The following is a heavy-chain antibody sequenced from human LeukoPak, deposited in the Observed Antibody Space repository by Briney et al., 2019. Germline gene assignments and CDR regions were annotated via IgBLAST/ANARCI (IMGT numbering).Heavy chain of an antibody. J-gene: IGHJ4*02. D-gene: IGHD6-13*01. V-gene: IGHV3-30*03. Sequence: GGSLRLSCAASGFTFSSYGMHWVRQAPGKGLEWVAVISYDGSNKYYADSVKGRFTISRGNSKNTLYLQMNSLRAEDTAVYYCARDQYSSSWYELDYWGQGTLVTVSS. CDR1: GFTFSSYG. CDR2: ISYDGSNK. CDR3: ARDQYSSSWYELDY.